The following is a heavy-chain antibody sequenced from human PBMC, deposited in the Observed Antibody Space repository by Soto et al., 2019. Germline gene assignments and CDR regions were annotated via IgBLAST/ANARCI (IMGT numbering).Heavy chain of an antibody. CDR2: ISGSGGST. J-gene: IGHJ6*02. CDR1: GFTFSSYA. Sequence: PGGSLRLSCAASGFTFSSYAMSWVRQAPGKGLEWVSAISGSGGSTYYADSVKGRFTISRENSKNTMYLQMNSLRAEDTAVYYCVQDTATVGPYYGMDVWGQGTTVTVYS. D-gene: IGHD5-18*01. V-gene: IGHV3-23*01. CDR3: VQDTATVGPYYGMDV.